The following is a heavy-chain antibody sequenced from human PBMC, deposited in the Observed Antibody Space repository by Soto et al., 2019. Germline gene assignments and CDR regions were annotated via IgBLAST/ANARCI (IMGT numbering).Heavy chain of an antibody. V-gene: IGHV1-18*01. CDR2: ISAYNGNT. Sequence: QIQLVQSGAEVKKPGASVKVSCKASGYTFSSYHIPWVRQAPGQGLEGRGWISAYNGNTNYAQNLQGRVTMTTDPSTSTAYMELRSLRSDDTAVYYCARDLPPVDYWGQGTLVTVSS. CDR1: GYTFSSYH. J-gene: IGHJ4*02. CDR3: ARDLPPVDY.